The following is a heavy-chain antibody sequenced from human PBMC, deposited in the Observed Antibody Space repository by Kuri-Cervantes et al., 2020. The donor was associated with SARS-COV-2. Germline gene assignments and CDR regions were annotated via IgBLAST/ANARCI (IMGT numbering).Heavy chain of an antibody. Sequence: GESLKISCAASGFTFSSYSMHWVRQAPGKGLVWVSRINSDGSTTNYADSVKGRFTISRDNAKNMLYLQMNSLRAEDTAVYYCARGYRYWGQGTLVTVSS. CDR3: ARGYRY. D-gene: IGHD3-16*02. CDR1: GFTFSSYS. V-gene: IGHV3-74*01. CDR2: INSDGSTT. J-gene: IGHJ4*02.